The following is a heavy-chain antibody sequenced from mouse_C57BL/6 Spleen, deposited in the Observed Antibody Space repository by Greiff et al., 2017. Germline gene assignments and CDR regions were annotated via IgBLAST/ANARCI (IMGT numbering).Heavy chain of an antibody. Sequence: QVQLQQSGPELVKPGASVKISCKASGYAFSSSWMNWVKQRPGKGLEWIGRIYPGDGDTNYNGKFKGKATRTADKSSSTAYMQLSSLTSEDSAVYFCGAGAMDYWGQGTSVTVSS. J-gene: IGHJ4*01. CDR2: IYPGDGDT. CDR3: GAGAMDY. V-gene: IGHV1-82*01. CDR1: GYAFSSSW.